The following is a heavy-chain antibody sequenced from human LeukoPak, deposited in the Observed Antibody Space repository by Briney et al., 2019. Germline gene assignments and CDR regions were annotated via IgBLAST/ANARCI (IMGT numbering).Heavy chain of an antibody. CDR3: ARVPLYDRSGYYFDY. V-gene: IGHV3-48*02. Sequence: GGSLRLSCAASGFTFSNYNMNWVRQAPGKGLEWVSYFSTSGRAIFYADSVKGRFTISRDNAKNSLFLQMNSLRDEDTAVYYCARVPLYDRSGYYFDYWGLGTLVTVSS. D-gene: IGHD3-22*01. CDR1: GFTFSNYN. J-gene: IGHJ4*02. CDR2: FSTSGRAI.